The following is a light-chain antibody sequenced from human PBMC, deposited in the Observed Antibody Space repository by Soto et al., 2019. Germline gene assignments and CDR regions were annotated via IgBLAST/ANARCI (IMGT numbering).Light chain of an antibody. CDR3: QQRSNWPPT. CDR2: DAS. CDR1: QGVSSY. Sequence: EIVLTQSPATLSLSPGERATLSCRASQGVSSYLAWYQQKPGQAPRLLIYDASNRATGIPARFSGSGSGTDFTLTISSLEPEDFAVYYCQQRSNWPPTFGQGTRRRL. V-gene: IGKV3-11*01. J-gene: IGKJ5*01.